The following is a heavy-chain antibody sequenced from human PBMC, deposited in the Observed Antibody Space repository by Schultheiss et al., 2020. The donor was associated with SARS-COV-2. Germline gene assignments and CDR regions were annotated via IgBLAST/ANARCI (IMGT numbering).Heavy chain of an antibody. D-gene: IGHD3-10*01. V-gene: IGHV1-2*04. CDR3: ARGKRGYYYGSGSRNDGAFDI. CDR2: INPNSGGT. CDR1: GYTFTGYY. Sequence: ASVKVSCKASGYTFTGYYMHWVRQAPGQGLEWMGWINPNSGGTNYAQKFQGWVTMTRDTSISTAYMELSRLRSDDTAVYYCARGKRGYYYGSGSRNDGAFDIWGQGTMVTVSS. J-gene: IGHJ3*02.